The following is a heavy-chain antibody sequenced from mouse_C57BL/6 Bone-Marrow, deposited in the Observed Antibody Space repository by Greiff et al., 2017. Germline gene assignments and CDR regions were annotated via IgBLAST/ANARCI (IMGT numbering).Heavy chain of an antibody. V-gene: IGHV5-6*01. CDR3: AKHPLVTTVVAAPDY. J-gene: IGHJ2*01. CDR1: GFTFSSYG. CDR2: ISSGGSYT. Sequence: EVHLVESGGDLVKPGGSLKLSCAASGFTFSSYGMSWVRQTPDKRLEWVATISSGGSYTYYPDSVKGRFTISRDNAKNTLYLQLNSLKSEDTAMXYCAKHPLVTTVVAAPDYWGQGTTLTVSA. D-gene: IGHD1-1*01.